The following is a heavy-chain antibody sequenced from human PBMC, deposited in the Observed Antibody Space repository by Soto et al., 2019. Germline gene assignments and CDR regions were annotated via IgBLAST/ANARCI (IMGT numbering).Heavy chain of an antibody. V-gene: IGHV3-30*18. CDR1: GFTFSSFG. Sequence: QVLLVESGGGVVQPGRSLRISCAVSGFTFSSFGMHWVRQAPGKGLEWVAVISDDGSSKHYADSLKGRFTISRDNSNNTLYLQMASLGPEVTAVYYCAKDRWGDFGDLNLPGYWGQGTLVTVSS. CDR3: AKDRWGDFGDLNLPGY. D-gene: IGHD4-17*01. J-gene: IGHJ4*02. CDR2: ISDDGSSK.